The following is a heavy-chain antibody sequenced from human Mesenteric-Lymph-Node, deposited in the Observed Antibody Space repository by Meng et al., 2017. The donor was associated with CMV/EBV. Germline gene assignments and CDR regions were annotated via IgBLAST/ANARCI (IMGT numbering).Heavy chain of an antibody. CDR3: ARGSSYDILTGYFDY. CDR1: GRSSSGYY. J-gene: IGHJ4*02. V-gene: IGHV4-34*01. Sequence: QVHLHQWGAGRVRPSETLSVTCAVYGRSSSGYYWSWIRQSPEKGLEWIGEINHSGSTTYNPSFTSRIIISVDTSTNQISLNMSSVTAADTAVYYCARGSSYDILTGYFDYWGQGALVTVSS. CDR2: INHSGST. D-gene: IGHD3-9*01.